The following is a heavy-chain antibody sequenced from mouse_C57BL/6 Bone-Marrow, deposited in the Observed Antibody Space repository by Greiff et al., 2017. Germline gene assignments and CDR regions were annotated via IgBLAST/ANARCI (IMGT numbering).Heavy chain of an antibody. CDR2: INPSSGYT. J-gene: IGHJ4*01. CDR3: ARDGDYDDYAMDY. D-gene: IGHD2-4*01. V-gene: IGHV1-7*01. CDR1: GYTFTSYW. Sequence: VQLQESGAELAKPGASVKLSCKASGYTFTSYWMHWVKQRPGQGLEWIGYINPSSGYTKYNQKFKDKATLIADKSSSTAYMQLSSLTYEDSAVYYCARDGDYDDYAMDYWGQGTSVTVSS.